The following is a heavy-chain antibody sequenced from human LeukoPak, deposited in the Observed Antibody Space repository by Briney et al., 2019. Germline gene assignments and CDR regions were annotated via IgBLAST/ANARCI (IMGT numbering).Heavy chain of an antibody. V-gene: IGHV1-2*02. CDR1: GYTFTGYY. CDR3: AREGNGDYGEYYFDY. Sequence: ASVKVSCKASGYTFTGYYMHWVRHAPGQGIEWMGWINPNSGGTNYAQKFQGRVTMTRDTSISTAYMELRRRRSNDTAVYYCAREGNGDYGEYYFDYWGQGTLVTVSS. J-gene: IGHJ4*02. CDR2: INPNSGGT. D-gene: IGHD4-17*01.